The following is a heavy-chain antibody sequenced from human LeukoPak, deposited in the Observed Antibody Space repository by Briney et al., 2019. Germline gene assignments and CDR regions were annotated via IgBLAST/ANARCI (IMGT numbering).Heavy chain of an antibody. CDR2: ISYSSSTI. CDR1: GFSFSTYS. J-gene: IGHJ4*02. Sequence: GGSLRLSCAASGFSFSTYSMNWVRQAPGKGLEWVSYISYSSSTIYYADSVKGRFTISRDNAKNSLYLQMNNLRAEDTALYYCAGAGDYWGQGTLVTVSS. V-gene: IGHV3-48*01. D-gene: IGHD7-27*01. CDR3: AGAGDY.